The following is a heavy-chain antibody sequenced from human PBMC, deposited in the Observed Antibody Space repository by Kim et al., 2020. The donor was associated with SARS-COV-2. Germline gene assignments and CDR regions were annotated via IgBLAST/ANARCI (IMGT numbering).Heavy chain of an antibody. D-gene: IGHD2-2*01. CDR1: GFTFDDYT. J-gene: IGHJ4*02. CDR2: ISWDGGST. V-gene: IGHV3-43*01. Sequence: GGSLRLSCAASGFTFDDYTMHWVRQAPGKGLEWVSLISWDGGSTYYADSVKGRFTISRDNSKNSLYLQMNSLRTEDTALYYCAKDPSWYDGYWGQGTLVTVSS. CDR3: AKDPSWYDGY.